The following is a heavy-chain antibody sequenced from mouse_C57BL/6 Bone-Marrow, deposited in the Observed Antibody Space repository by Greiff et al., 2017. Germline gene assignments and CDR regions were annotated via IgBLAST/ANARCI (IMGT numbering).Heavy chain of an antibody. Sequence: EVQLQQSGPELVKPGASVKISCKASGYTFTDYYMNWVKQSHGKSLEWIGDINPNNGGTSYNQKFKGKATLTVDKSSSTAYMELRSLTSEDSAVYYCARRGNVYFDYWGQGTTLTVSS. CDR3: ARRGNVYFDY. J-gene: IGHJ2*01. V-gene: IGHV1-26*01. CDR1: GYTFTDYY. D-gene: IGHD2-1*01. CDR2: INPNNGGT.